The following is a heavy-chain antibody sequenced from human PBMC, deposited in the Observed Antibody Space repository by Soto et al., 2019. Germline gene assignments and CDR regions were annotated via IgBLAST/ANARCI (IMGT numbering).Heavy chain of an antibody. J-gene: IGHJ2*01. CDR2: ISPRTGGT. V-gene: IGHV1-2*02. CDR3: ARDPGKEKIPAWYFIF. Sequence: ASVKVSCKASGYTFTNYYLHWVRQAPGQGLELMGWISPRTGGTKYAQTFQVRVTLPRNTSTPTAYMELTSLRSADTAVYYCARDPGKEKIPAWYFIFGGGGTLFTVS. CDR1: GYTFTNYY. D-gene: IGHD2-2*02.